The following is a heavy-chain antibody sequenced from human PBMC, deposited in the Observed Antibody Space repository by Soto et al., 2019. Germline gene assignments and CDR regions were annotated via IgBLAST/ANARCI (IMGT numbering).Heavy chain of an antibody. CDR1: EFTFRSYT. Sequence: GGSLRLSCAASEFTFRSYTIHWPRQAPGKGLEWVALISYDGRKTFYAGSVKGRFTISRDSSKNTVYLQMNSLRAEDTAVYYCARDPSSAYDGATSYSGMEVWGQGTTVTVSS. J-gene: IGHJ6*02. CDR3: ARDPSSAYDGATSYSGMEV. V-gene: IGHV3-30*04. D-gene: IGHD3-16*01. CDR2: ISYDGRKT.